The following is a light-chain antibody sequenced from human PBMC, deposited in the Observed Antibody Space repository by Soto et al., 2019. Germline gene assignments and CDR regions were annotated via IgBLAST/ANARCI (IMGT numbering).Light chain of an antibody. V-gene: IGKV3-11*01. CDR2: DAS. Sequence: IVLTQSPDTLSLSPGETATLSCRASQSISDYLAWYQQKPGQAPRLLIYDASNRATGIPGRFSGSGSGTDFSLTISRLEAEDFAIYYCQQRRDWPSAFGGGTRVEIK. CDR3: QQRRDWPSA. CDR1: QSISDY. J-gene: IGKJ4*01.